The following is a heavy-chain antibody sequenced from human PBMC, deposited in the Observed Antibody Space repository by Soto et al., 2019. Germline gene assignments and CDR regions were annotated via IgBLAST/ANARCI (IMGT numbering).Heavy chain of an antibody. V-gene: IGHV1-8*01. J-gene: IGHJ4*02. CDR3: VWIQLWLPHY. CDR2: MNPNSGNT. CDR1: GYTFTSYD. D-gene: IGHD5-18*01. Sequence: QVQLVQSGAEVKKPGASVKVSCKASGYTFTSYDINWVRQATGQGLEWMGWMNPNSGNTGYAQKFQGRVTMTRNTSRSTAYMELSSLRSEDTAGYYCVWIQLWLPHYLGQGTLVTVSS.